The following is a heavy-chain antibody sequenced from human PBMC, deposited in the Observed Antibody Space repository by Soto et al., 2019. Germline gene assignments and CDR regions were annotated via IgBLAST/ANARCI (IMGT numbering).Heavy chain of an antibody. V-gene: IGHV1-69*01. D-gene: IGHD5-18*01. CDR1: GGTFSSYA. Sequence: QVQLVQSGAEVKKPGSSVKVSCKASGGTFSSYAISWVRQAAGQGLEWMGGIIPIFGTANYAQKFQGRVTITADESTRTAYMELSSLRSEDTAVYYCAGTAIDNYYYYYAMDVWCQGTTVTVSS. CDR3: AGTAIDNYYYYYAMDV. CDR2: IIPIFGTA. J-gene: IGHJ6*02.